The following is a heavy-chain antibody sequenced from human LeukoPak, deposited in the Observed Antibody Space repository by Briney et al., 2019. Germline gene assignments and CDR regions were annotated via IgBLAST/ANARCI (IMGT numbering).Heavy chain of an antibody. V-gene: IGHV3-48*02. J-gene: IGHJ5*02. Sequence: PGGSLRLSCAASGFTFSSFSMNWVRQAPGKGLEWLSYISGSSSIVYYGDSVKGRFTISGDNAKNSLYLQMNSLRDEDTAVYYCARDPSVAATGWGRWFDHWGLGTLVTVSS. D-gene: IGHD6-13*01. CDR1: GFTFSSFS. CDR2: ISGSSSIV. CDR3: ARDPSVAATGWGRWFDH.